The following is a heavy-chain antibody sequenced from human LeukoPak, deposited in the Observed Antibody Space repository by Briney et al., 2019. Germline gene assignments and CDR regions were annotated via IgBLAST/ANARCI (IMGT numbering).Heavy chain of an antibody. CDR1: GFTFSSYA. V-gene: IGHV3-23*01. Sequence: GGSLRLSCAASGFTFSSYAMSWVRQAPGKGLEWVSAISGSGGSTYYADSVKGRFTISRDNSKNTLYLQMNSLGAEDTAVYYCAKSRILRYFDWAGDYWGQGTLVTVSS. D-gene: IGHD3-9*01. CDR3: AKSRILRYFDWAGDY. CDR2: ISGSGGST. J-gene: IGHJ4*02.